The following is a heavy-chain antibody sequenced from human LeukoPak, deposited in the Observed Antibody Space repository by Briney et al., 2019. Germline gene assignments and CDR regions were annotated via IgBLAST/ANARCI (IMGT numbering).Heavy chain of an antibody. CDR1: GGSFSGYY. J-gene: IGHJ4*02. CDR2: INHSGST. V-gene: IGHV4-34*01. D-gene: IGHD5-18*01. CDR3: ARGLNGIQLWFRFGY. Sequence: SETLSLTCAVYGGSFSGYYWSWIRQPPGKGLEWIGEINHSGSTNYNPSLKSRVTISVDTSKNQFSLKLSSVTAADTAVYYCARGLNGIQLWFRFGYWGQGTLVTVSS.